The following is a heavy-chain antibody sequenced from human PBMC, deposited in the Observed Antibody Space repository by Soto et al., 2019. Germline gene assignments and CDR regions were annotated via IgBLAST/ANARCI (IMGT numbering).Heavy chain of an antibody. CDR2: INAGNGNT. Sequence: GASVKVSCKASGYTFTSYGISWVRQAPGQRLEWMGWINAGNGNTKYSQKFQGRVTITRDTSASTAYMELSSLRSEDTAVYYCARDLGGSHGDDYWGQGTLVTVSS. CDR1: GYTFTSYG. J-gene: IGHJ4*02. V-gene: IGHV1-3*01. D-gene: IGHD1-26*01. CDR3: ARDLGGSHGDDY.